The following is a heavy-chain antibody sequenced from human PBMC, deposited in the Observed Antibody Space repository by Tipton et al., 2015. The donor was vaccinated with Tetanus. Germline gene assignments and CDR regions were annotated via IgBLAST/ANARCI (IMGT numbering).Heavy chain of an antibody. CDR3: ARHPAHYNWGYCFDY. CDR1: GYNFITYW. CDR2: FDPSDSYT. D-gene: IGHD3-10*01. V-gene: IGHV5-10-1*01. Sequence: VQLVQSGAEVKKPGDSLRISCKGFGYNFITYWISWVRQMHGQGLEWMGRFDPSDSYTNHSPSFEGQVTISVDMSTNTAYLQWTSLKASDTAMYYCARHPAHYNWGYCFDYWGQGTLVTVSS. J-gene: IGHJ4*02.